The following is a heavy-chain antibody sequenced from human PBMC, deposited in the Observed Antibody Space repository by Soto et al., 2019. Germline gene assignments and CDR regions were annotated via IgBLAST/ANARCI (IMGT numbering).Heavy chain of an antibody. V-gene: IGHV3-30*18. D-gene: IGHD3-3*01. CDR1: GFTFSSYG. CDR2: ISYDGSNK. J-gene: IGHJ6*02. Sequence: GGSLRLSCAASGFTFSSYGMHWVRQAPGKGLEWVAVISYDGSNKYYADSVKGRFTISRDNSKNTLYLQMNSLRAEDTAVYYCAKYPNYYDFWSGYWENYYYYYGMDVWGQGTTVTVS. CDR3: AKYPNYYDFWSGYWENYYYYYGMDV.